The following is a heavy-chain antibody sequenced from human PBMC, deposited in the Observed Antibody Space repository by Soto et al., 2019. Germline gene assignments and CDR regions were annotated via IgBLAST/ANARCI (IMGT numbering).Heavy chain of an antibody. CDR3: ARAIRSRGGYYFDY. CDR1: GFTFSSYS. Sequence: EVQLVESGGGLVKPGGSLRLSCAASGFTFSSYSMNWVRQAPGKGLEWVSSISSSSSYIYYADSVKGRFTISKDNAKNSLYLQMNSLRAEDTAVYYCARAIRSRGGYYFDYWGQGTLVTVSS. V-gene: IGHV3-21*01. D-gene: IGHD3-16*01. J-gene: IGHJ4*02. CDR2: ISSSSSYI.